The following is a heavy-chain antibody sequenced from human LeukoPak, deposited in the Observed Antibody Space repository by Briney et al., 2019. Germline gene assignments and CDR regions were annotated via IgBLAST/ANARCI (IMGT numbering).Heavy chain of an antibody. Sequence: GGSLRLSCAASGFTFRSYAMSWVRQAPGKGLEWVSAISGSGGSTYYADSVKGRFTISRDNSKNTLYLQMNSLRAEDTAVYYCAKDGGYCSSTSCYSGYFDYWGQGTLVTVSS. CDR3: AKDGGYCSSTSCYSGYFDY. J-gene: IGHJ4*02. V-gene: IGHV3-23*01. CDR1: GFTFRSYA. D-gene: IGHD2-2*01. CDR2: ISGSGGST.